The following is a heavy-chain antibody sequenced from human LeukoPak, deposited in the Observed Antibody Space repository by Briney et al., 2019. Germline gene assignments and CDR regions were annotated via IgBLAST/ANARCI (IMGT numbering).Heavy chain of an antibody. Sequence: PGGSLRLSCAASGFTFSSYWMHWVRQAPGKGLVWVSRINSDGSSTSYADSVKGRFTISRDNSKNTLSLQMNNLRADDTAVYYCAKSYASGSFYDYWGQGTLVTVSS. CDR2: INSDGSST. CDR1: GFTFSSYW. CDR3: AKSYASGSFYDY. V-gene: IGHV3-74*01. J-gene: IGHJ4*02. D-gene: IGHD3-10*01.